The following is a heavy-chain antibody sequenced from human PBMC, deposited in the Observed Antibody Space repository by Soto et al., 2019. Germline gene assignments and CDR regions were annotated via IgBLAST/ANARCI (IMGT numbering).Heavy chain of an antibody. J-gene: IGHJ4*02. CDR2: ISYAGSNK. CDR1: GFTFSSYG. CDR3: AKDRSLHFDY. D-gene: IGHD3-16*02. Sequence: QVQLVESGGGVVQPGRSLRLSCAASGFTFSSYGMHWVRQAPGKGLEWVAVISYAGSNKYYADSVKGRFTISRDNSKNTLYLQMNSLRAEDTAVYYCAKDRSLHFDYWGQGTLVTVSS. V-gene: IGHV3-30*18.